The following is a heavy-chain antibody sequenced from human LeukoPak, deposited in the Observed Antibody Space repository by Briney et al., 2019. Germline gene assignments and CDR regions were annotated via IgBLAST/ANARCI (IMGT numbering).Heavy chain of an antibody. CDR1: GGSISSYY. CDR3: ARGTLGYCSSTSCRWSWFDP. Sequence: PSETLSLTCTVSGGSISSYYWSWIRQPPGKGLEWIGYIYYSGSTNYNPSLKSRVTISVDTSKNQFSLKLSSVTAADTAVYYCARGTLGYCSSTSCRWSWFDPWGQGTLVTVSS. D-gene: IGHD2-2*01. CDR2: IYYSGST. V-gene: IGHV4-59*01. J-gene: IGHJ5*02.